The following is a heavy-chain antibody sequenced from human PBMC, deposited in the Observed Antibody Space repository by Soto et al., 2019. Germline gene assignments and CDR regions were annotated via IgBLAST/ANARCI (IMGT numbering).Heavy chain of an antibody. CDR3: AKDPGERRGPNSI. J-gene: IGHJ6*02. CDR1: GFTFSSYS. Sequence: VGSLRLSCAASGFTFSSYSMNWVRQAPGKGLEWVSSISSSSSYIYYADSVKGRFTISRDNAKNTLYLQMNSLRAEDTAVYYCAKDPGERRGPNSIWGQGTTVTVSS. D-gene: IGHD1-1*01. V-gene: IGHV3-21*04. CDR2: ISSSSSYI.